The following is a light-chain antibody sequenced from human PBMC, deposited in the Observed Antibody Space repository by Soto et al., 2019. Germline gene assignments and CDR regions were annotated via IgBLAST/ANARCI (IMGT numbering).Light chain of an antibody. CDR3: SSFSTSTTLYV. V-gene: IGLV2-14*02. CDR1: SSDVGAYDL. J-gene: IGLJ1*01. CDR2: EVS. Sequence: QSALTQPASVSGSPGQSITISCIGTSSDVGAYDLVSWYQQYPGKVPKLIIFEVSTRPSGVSNRFSGSKSGNTASLTISGLQADDEADYYCSSFSTSTTLYVFGTGTKVTVL.